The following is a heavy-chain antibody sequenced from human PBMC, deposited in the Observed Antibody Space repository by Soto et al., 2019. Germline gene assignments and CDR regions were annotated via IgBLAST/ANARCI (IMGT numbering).Heavy chain of an antibody. CDR1: GFTFSSYG. D-gene: IGHD3-3*01. CDR2: ISYDGSNK. Sequence: PGGSLGLSCAASGFTFSSYGMHWVRQAPGKGLEWVAVISYDGSNKYYADSVKGRFTISRDNSKNTLYLQMNSLRAEDTAVYYCAKDVGFWSGYPYYYYGMDVWGQGTTVTVSS. J-gene: IGHJ6*02. CDR3: AKDVGFWSGYPYYYYGMDV. V-gene: IGHV3-30*18.